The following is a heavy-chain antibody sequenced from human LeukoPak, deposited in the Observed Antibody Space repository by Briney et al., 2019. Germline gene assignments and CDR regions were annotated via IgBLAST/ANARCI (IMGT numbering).Heavy chain of an antibody. CDR3: ARSRATERGYSYGY. J-gene: IGHJ4*02. CDR2: INPNSGGT. D-gene: IGHD5-18*01. V-gene: IGHV1-2*02. Sequence: ASVKVSCKASGYTFTGYYMHWVRQAPGQGLEWMGWINPNSGGTNYAQKFQGRVTMTRDTPISTAYMEPSRLRSDDTAVYYCARSRATERGYSYGYWGQGTLVTVSS. CDR1: GYTFTGYY.